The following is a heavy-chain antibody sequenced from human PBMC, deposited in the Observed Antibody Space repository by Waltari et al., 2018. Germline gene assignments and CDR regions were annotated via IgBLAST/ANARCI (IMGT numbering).Heavy chain of an antibody. V-gene: IGHV3-33*01. CDR1: GFSFSTYG. J-gene: IGHJ4*02. D-gene: IGHD2-2*01. Sequence: QVQLVESGGGVVQPGGALRLSCAASGFSFSTYGMHWFRQAPGKGLEWVAVIWSDGSSIHYADFVKDRFTISRDNTRNTLYLQMNSLRVEDTAMYYCVRGRGSSDYWGQGTLVSVSS. CDR3: VRGRGSSDY. CDR2: IWSDGSSI.